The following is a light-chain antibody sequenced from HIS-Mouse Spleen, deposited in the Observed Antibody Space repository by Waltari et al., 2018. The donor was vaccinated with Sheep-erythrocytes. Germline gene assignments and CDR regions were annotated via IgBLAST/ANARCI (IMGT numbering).Light chain of an antibody. J-gene: IGLJ2*01. Sequence: SYELPQPPSVSVSPGQTASITSPGDTRGDTYTCWYQQKPGQSPVLVIYQDSKRPSGIPERFSGSNSGNTATLTISGTQAMDEADYYCQAWDSSTAVFGGGTKLTVL. V-gene: IGLV3-1*01. CDR2: QDS. CDR1: TRGDTY. CDR3: QAWDSSTAV.